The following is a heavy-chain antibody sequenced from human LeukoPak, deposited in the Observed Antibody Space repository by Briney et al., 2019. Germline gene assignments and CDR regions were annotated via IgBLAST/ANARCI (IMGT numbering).Heavy chain of an antibody. CDR3: ARELREQWLGHYYYGMDV. CDR2: IKQDGSEK. Sequence: QAGGSLRLSCAASGFTFWMSWVRQAPGKGLEWVANIKQDGSEKYYVDSVKGRFTISRDNAKNSLYLQMNSLRAEDTAVYYCARELREQWLGHYYYGMDVWGQGTTVTVSS. V-gene: IGHV3-7*01. D-gene: IGHD6-19*01. CDR1: GFTFW. J-gene: IGHJ6*02.